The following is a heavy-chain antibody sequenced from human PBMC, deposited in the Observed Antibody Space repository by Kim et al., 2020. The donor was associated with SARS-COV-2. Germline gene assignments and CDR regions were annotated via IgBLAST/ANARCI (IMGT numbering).Heavy chain of an antibody. D-gene: IGHD3-9*01. CDR1: GGSMSGDDSC. J-gene: IGHJ5*02. CDR2: TCYSGVN. Sequence: SETLSLTCDVSGGSMSGDDSCWICMRPSTGKGLEWIVYTCYSGVNLYNPSLTSPLTISVYKSNNHFALTLGSVTDADTAEYYCARTRENYDSWYDPWGPGTLGTVSS. V-gene: IGHV4-30-4*01. CDR3: ARTRENYDSWYDP.